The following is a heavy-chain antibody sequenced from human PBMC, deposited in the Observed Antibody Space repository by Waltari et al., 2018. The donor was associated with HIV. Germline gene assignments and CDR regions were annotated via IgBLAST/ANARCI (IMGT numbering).Heavy chain of an antibody. Sequence: QVQLQESGPGLVKPSVTLSLTCTVSGGSISSSYWSWLRQPAGKGLEWIGRIYTSGSTNYNPSLKSRVTMSVDTSKNQFSLKLSSVTAADTAVYYCARGGLLWFGDSLNWFDPWGQGTLVTVSS. D-gene: IGHD3-10*01. CDR2: IYTSGST. CDR3: ARGGLLWFGDSLNWFDP. V-gene: IGHV4-4*07. CDR1: GGSISSSY. J-gene: IGHJ5*02.